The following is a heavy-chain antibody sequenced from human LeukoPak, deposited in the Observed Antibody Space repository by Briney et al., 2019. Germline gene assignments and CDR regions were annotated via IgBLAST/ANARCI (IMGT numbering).Heavy chain of an antibody. J-gene: IGHJ3*02. CDR2: ISYDGSNK. D-gene: IGHD1-26*01. CDR1: GFTFSSYG. Sequence: GGSLRLSCAASGFTFSSYGMHWVRQAPGKGLEWVAVISYDGSNKYYADSVKGRFTISRDNAKNSLYLQMNSLRAEDTAVYYCARDSGPHHSGSYSRRKNDAFDIWGQGTMVTVSS. CDR3: ARDSGPHHSGSYSRRKNDAFDI. V-gene: IGHV3-30*03.